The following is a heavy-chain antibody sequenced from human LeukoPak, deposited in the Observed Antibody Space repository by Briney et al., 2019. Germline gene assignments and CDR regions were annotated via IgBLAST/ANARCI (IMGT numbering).Heavy chain of an antibody. CDR1: GFTFSSYW. D-gene: IGHD1-26*01. V-gene: IGHV3-7*01. Sequence: GGSLRLSYAASGFTFSSYWMGWVRQAPGKRLEWVANMNIDGSEKYYADSAKGRFTISRDNARNSVYLQTNSLRVEDTAVYYCARDPVEWELLLDYWGQGTLVTVSS. J-gene: IGHJ4*02. CDR2: MNIDGSEK. CDR3: ARDPVEWELLLDY.